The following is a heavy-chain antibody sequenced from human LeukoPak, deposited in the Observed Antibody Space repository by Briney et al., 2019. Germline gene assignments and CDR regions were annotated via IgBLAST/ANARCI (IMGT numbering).Heavy chain of an antibody. CDR3: ARSSTAGYYFDY. CDR2: ISGSGGST. D-gene: IGHD4-17*01. J-gene: IGHJ4*02. V-gene: IGHV3-23*01. Sequence: GGSLRLSCAAYGFTFSSYAMSWVRQAPGKGLEWVSAISGSGGSTYYADFMKGRITISRDNAKNTLYRQMNSLRAEDTAVYYWARSSTAGYYFDYWGQGTLVTVSS. CDR1: GFTFSSYA.